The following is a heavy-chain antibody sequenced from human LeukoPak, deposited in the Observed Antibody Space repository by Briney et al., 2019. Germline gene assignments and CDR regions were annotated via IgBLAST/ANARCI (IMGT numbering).Heavy chain of an antibody. D-gene: IGHD6-6*01. CDR2: SIPILGIA. CDR3: SSSHQVYYYYYGMDV. J-gene: IGHJ6*02. CDR1: GGTFSSYT. V-gene: IGHV1-69*02. Sequence: ASVKVSCKASGGTFSSYTISWVRQAPGQGLEWMGRSIPILGIANYAQKFQGRVTITADKSTSTAYMELSSLRSEDTAVYYCSSSHQVYYYYYGMDVWGQGTTVTVSS.